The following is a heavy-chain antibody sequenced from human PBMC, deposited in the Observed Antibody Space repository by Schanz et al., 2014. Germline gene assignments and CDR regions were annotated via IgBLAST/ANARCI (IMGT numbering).Heavy chain of an antibody. J-gene: IGHJ4*02. V-gene: IGHV3-48*01. CDR2: VSRSTPDI. CDR1: GFTFSSHW. Sequence: VQLVESGGGLVQPGGSLRLSCAASGFTFSSHWMHWVRQAPGKGLEWVSYVSRSTPDIYYADSVKGRFTMSRDNAKNSVFLQMNSLRAEDTAVYYCVRDSFFAFDYWGQGTLVTVSS. CDR3: VRDSFFAFDY. D-gene: IGHD3-3*01.